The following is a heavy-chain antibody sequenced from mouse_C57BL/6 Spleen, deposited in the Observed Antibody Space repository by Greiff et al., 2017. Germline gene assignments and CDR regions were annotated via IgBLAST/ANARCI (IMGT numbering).Heavy chain of an antibody. V-gene: IGHV1-22*01. CDR3: ARSRNWEYYFDY. D-gene: IGHD4-1*01. CDR2: INPNNGGT. Sequence: VQLQQSGPELVKPGASVKMSCKASGYTFTDYNMHWVKQSHGKSLEWIGYINPNNGGTSYNQKFKGKATLTVNKSSSTAYMELRSLTSEDSAVYYCARSRNWEYYFDYWGQGTTLTVSS. CDR1: GYTFTDYN. J-gene: IGHJ2*01.